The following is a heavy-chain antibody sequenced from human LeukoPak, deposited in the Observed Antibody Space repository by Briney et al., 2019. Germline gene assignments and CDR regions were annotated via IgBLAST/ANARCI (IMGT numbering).Heavy chain of an antibody. V-gene: IGHV3-11*04. CDR3: ARTSRNDAFDI. CDR2: ISSGGITI. Sequence: PGGSLRLSCAASGFTFSDYYMSWIRQAPGKGLEWVSYISSGGITIYYADSVKGRFTISRDNAKNSLYLQMNSLRAEDTAVYYCARTSRNDAFDIWGQGTMVTVSS. J-gene: IGHJ3*02. CDR1: GFTFSDYY.